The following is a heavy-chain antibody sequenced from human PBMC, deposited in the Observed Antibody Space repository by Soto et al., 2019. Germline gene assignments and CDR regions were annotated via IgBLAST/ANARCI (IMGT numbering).Heavy chain of an antibody. CDR1: GGAFSSYA. D-gene: IGHD2-15*01. V-gene: IGHV1-69*06. CDR3: ARGGRYCSGGSCHASAFDI. CDR2: IIPIFGTA. Sequence: SVKVSCRASGGAFSSYAISWVRQAPGQGLEWMGGIIPIFGTANYAQNFQGRVTITADKSTSTAYMELSSLRSEDTAVYYCARGGRYCSGGSCHASAFDIWGQGTMVTVSS. J-gene: IGHJ3*02.